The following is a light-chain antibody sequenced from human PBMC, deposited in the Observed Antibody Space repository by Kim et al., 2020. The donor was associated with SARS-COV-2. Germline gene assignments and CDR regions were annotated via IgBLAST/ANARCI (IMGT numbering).Light chain of an antibody. CDR3: CSYAGSYTLV. J-gene: IGLJ2*01. Sequence: QSALTQPRSVSGSPGQSVTISCTGTSSEVGGYNYVSWYQQHPGKAPKLVIYDVNKRPSGVPDRFSGSKSGNTASLTVSGLQAEDEADYYCCSYAGSYTLVFGGGTQLTVL. CDR1: SSEVGGYNY. CDR2: DVN. V-gene: IGLV2-11*01.